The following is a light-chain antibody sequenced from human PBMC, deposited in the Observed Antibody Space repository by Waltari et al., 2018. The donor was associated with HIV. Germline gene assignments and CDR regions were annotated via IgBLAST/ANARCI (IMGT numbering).Light chain of an antibody. CDR1: SSDVGSYNL. Sequence: QSALTQPASVSGSPGQSITISCTGPSSDVGSYNLVSWYQQHPGKAPKLMIYEGSKRPSGVSNRFSGSKSGNTASLTISGLQAEDEADYYCCSYAGSSTSWVFGGGTKLTVL. CDR2: EGS. J-gene: IGLJ3*02. V-gene: IGLV2-23*01. CDR3: CSYAGSSTSWV.